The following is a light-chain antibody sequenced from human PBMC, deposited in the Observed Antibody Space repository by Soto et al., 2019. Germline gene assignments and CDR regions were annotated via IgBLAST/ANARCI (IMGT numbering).Light chain of an antibody. CDR2: VAS. Sequence: DIQMNQSPSSLSASVGARVSITCQASQDIGTSLSWFRHKPGRAPKLLIYVASYLETGVPSRFRGSGSGTDFTFTITSLQPEDIATYYCQHYNNLPPFTFGPGTIVDIK. V-gene: IGKV1-33*01. CDR3: QHYNNLPPFT. CDR1: QDIGTS. J-gene: IGKJ3*01.